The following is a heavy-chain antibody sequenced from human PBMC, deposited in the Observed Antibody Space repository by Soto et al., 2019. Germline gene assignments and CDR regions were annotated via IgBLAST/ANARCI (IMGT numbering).Heavy chain of an antibody. J-gene: IGHJ6*03. D-gene: IGHD2-15*01. CDR3: ARDRGGAGYCSGGSCYSPHYYYYYMDV. CDR1: GGSISSYY. Sequence: QVQLQESGPGLVKPSETLSLTCTVSGGSISSYYWSWIRQPPGKGLEWIGYIYYSGSTNYIPSLKTRVPISVDTSKTQFSLKLRPVTAADTAVYYCARDRGGAGYCSGGSCYSPHYYYYYMDVWGKGTTVTVSS. V-gene: IGHV4-59*01. CDR2: IYYSGST.